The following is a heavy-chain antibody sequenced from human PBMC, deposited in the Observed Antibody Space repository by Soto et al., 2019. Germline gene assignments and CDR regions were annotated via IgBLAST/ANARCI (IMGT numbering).Heavy chain of an antibody. V-gene: IGHV3-33*01. Sequence: QVQVVESGGGVVQPGRSLRLSCTASGFTFSGHAMHWVRQPPGKGLEWVAQIWYDGSNKYYADSVKGRFTSSRDNSKNTLDVQMDSLRVEDTAVYDWARDGQSLAPYALDVWGQGTSVTVSS. D-gene: IGHD6-19*01. CDR3: ARDGQSLAPYALDV. J-gene: IGHJ6*02. CDR1: GFTFSGHA. CDR2: IWYDGSNK.